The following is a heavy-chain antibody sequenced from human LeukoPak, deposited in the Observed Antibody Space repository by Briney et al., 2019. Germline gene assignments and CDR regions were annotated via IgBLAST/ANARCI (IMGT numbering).Heavy chain of an antibody. V-gene: IGHV3-23*01. Sequence: PGGSLRLSCAASGFTFSNYAMRCVRQAPGKGLEWVSGISGSGSSTYYADSVKGRFTISRDNSKNTPYLQMNILTAEDTAVYYFARDEGAAGQHYWGQGTLVTVSS. J-gene: IGHJ4*02. D-gene: IGHD6-13*01. CDR1: GFTFSNYA. CDR3: ARDEGAAGQHY. CDR2: ISGSGSST.